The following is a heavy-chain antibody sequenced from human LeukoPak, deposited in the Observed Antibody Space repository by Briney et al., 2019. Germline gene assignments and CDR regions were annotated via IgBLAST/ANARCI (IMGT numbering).Heavy chain of an antibody. J-gene: IGHJ6*02. D-gene: IGHD4-17*01. V-gene: IGHV4-59*01. CDR1: GGSIRGYY. CDR3: ARDDASYGDLGYYYYGMDV. Sequence: SETLSLTCTVSGGSIRGYYWSWFRQPPGKGLEWIAYISNTGSTKYNPSLKSRVTISADTSKNQFSLKLSSVTAADTAVYYCARDDASYGDLGYYYYGMDVWGQGTTVTVSS. CDR2: ISNTGST.